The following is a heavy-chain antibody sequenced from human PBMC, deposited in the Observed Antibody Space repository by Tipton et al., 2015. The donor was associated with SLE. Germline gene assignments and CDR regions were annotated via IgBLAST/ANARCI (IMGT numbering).Heavy chain of an antibody. J-gene: IGHJ4*02. V-gene: IGHV3-11*01. CDR2: ISSSGSTI. CDR1: GFTFSDYY. CDR3: ARADSSGWTDY. Sequence: SLRLSCAASGFTFSDYYMSWIRQAPGKGLAWVSYISSSGSTIYYADSVKGRFTISRDNAKNSLYLQMNSLRAEDTAVYYCARADSSGWTDYWGLGTLVTVSS. D-gene: IGHD6-19*01.